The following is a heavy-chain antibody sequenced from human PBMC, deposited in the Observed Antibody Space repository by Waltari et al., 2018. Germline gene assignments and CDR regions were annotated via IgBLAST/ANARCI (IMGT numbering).Heavy chain of an antibody. V-gene: IGHV4-61*08. CDR3: ARGRGGGSCLDY. CDR1: GGSVNNQDSH. CDR2: IYYSGST. Sequence: QVQLQESGPGLVKPSQTLSLTCSVSGGSVNNQDSHWSWIRHPPGKGLEWIGYIYYSGSTNYNPSLKSRVTISVDTSKNQFSLKLSSVTAADTAVYYCARGRGGGSCLDYWGQGTLVTVSS. D-gene: IGHD2-15*01. J-gene: IGHJ4*02.